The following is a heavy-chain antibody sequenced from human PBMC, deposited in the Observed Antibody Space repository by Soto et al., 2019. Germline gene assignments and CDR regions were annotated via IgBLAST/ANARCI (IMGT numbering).Heavy chain of an antibody. CDR1: GFTFSDYY. D-gene: IGHD2-8*01. Sequence: QVQLVESGGGLVKPGGSLRLSCAASGFTFSDYYMSWIRQAPGKGLEWVSYIGPSSSYTNYADSVKGRFTISRDNTKNSLSLQMNSLRAEDTAVYYCARVVRLMLYSDYWGQGTLVTVSS. V-gene: IGHV3-11*06. CDR3: ARVVRLMLYSDY. J-gene: IGHJ4*02. CDR2: IGPSSSYT.